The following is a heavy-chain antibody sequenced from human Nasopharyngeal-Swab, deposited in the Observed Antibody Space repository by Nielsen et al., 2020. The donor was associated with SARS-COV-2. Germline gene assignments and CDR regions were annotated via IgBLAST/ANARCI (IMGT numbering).Heavy chain of an antibody. CDR1: GFTFSSFG. D-gene: IGHD6-13*01. V-gene: IGHV3-33*01. Sequence: GESLKISCAPSGFTFSSFGLHWARRAPAKGLEWVAVIWYDGSNKYYADSVKGRFTISRDNSKNTLYLQMNSLRAEDTAVYYCARDLGGAAAGTDYWGQGTLVTVSS. J-gene: IGHJ4*02. CDR3: ARDLGGAAAGTDY. CDR2: IWYDGSNK.